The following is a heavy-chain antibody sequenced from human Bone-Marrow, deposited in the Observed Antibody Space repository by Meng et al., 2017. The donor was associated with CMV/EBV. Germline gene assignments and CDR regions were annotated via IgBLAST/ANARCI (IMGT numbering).Heavy chain of an antibody. CDR1: GGSISSTTYY. D-gene: IGHD6-19*01. CDR2: IYYSGST. V-gene: IGHV4-39*07. CDR3: ARDWVAVAGLDY. J-gene: IGHJ4*02. Sequence: SETLSLTCTVSGGSISSTTYYWGWIRQPPGKGLEWIGSIYYSGSTNYNPSLKSRVTISVDTSKNQFSLQLSSVTAADTAVYYCARDWVAVAGLDYWGQGTLVTVSS.